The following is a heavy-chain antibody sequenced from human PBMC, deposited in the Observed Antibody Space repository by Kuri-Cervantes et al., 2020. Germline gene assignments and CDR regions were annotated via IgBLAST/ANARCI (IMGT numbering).Heavy chain of an antibody. CDR2: INPNSGGT. CDR3: ARELEDIVVVPAAP. Sequence: ASVNVTFKASGYTFTGYYMHWVRQAPGQGLEWMGWINPNSGGTNYAQKFQGRVTMTRDTSISTTYMELSRLRSDDTAVYYCARELEDIVVVPAAPWGQGTLVTVSS. CDR1: GYTFTGYY. J-gene: IGHJ5*02. V-gene: IGHV1-2*02. D-gene: IGHD2-2*01.